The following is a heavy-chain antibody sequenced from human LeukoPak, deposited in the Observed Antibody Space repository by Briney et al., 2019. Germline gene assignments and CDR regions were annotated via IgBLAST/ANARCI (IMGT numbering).Heavy chain of an antibody. D-gene: IGHD2-2*01. CDR3: ARDLTKNIVVVPAAISAFDI. V-gene: IGHV1-69*05. J-gene: IGHJ3*02. CDR1: GGTFSSYA. Sequence: SVKVSCKASGGTFSSYAISWVRQAPGQGLEWMGGIIPIFGTANYAQKFQGRVTITTDESTSTAYMELSSLRSEDTAVYYCARDLTKNIVVVPAAISAFDIWGQGTMVTVSS. CDR2: IIPIFGTA.